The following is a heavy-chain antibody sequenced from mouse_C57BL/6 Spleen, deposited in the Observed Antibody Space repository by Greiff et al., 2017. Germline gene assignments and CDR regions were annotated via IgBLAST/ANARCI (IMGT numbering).Heavy chain of an antibody. CDR1: GYTFTDYE. Sequence: VQLQQSGAELVRPGASVTLSCKASGYTFTDYEMHWVKQTPVHGLEWIGAIDPETGGTAYNQKFKGKAILTADKSSSTAYMELRSLTSEDSAVYYCTRADDGRGYFDVWGTGTTVTVSS. CDR2: IDPETGGT. D-gene: IGHD2-3*01. CDR3: TRADDGRGYFDV. V-gene: IGHV1-15*01. J-gene: IGHJ1*03.